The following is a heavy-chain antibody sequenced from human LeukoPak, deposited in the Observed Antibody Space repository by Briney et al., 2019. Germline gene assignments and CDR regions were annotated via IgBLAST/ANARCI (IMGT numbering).Heavy chain of an antibody. J-gene: IGHJ4*02. V-gene: IGHV1-8*01. CDR2: MSPNSGNT. Sequence: GASVKVSCKASGYTFTSYDINWVRQATGQGLEWMGWMSPNSGNTGYAQKFQGRVTMTRNTSISTAYMELSSLRSEDTAVYYCARVPSYYYDSSGYSWGQGTLVTVSS. CDR1: GYTFTSYD. CDR3: ARVPSYYYDSSGYS. D-gene: IGHD3-22*01.